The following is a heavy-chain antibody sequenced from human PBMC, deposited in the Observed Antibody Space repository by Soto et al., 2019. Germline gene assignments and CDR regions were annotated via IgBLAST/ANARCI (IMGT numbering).Heavy chain of an antibody. D-gene: IGHD4-17*01. Sequence: QLVESGGGLVQPGRSLTLSCSASGFMFNDYGMKWVRQAPGKGLEWIAYINWNSRTLYYADSVRGRFTISRDNAERSLYLQMNSLREDDTAVYYCARNYPNYGDYYFDFWGQGTLVAVSS. CDR2: INWNSRTL. CDR3: ARNYPNYGDYYFDF. V-gene: IGHV3-48*02. J-gene: IGHJ4*02. CDR1: GFMFNDYG.